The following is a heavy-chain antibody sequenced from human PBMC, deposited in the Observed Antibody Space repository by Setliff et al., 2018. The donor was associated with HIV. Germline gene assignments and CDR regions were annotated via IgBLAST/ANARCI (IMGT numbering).Heavy chain of an antibody. Sequence: GASVKVSCKASGDTNPSDAISWVRQAPGQGLEWMGWISGYNGNTKYAQNMQGRVTMTTDTSTTTAYMELRSLRSDDTAVYYCATITVAGTGAFDNWGQGTMVTVSS. D-gene: IGHD6-19*01. CDR2: ISGYNGNT. CDR3: ATITVAGTGAFDN. V-gene: IGHV1-18*01. J-gene: IGHJ3*02. CDR1: GDTNPSDA.